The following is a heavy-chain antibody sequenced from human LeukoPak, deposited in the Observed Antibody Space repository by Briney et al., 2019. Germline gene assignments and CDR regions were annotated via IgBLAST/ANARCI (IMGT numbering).Heavy chain of an antibody. CDR2: MNPNSGNT. CDR1: GYTFTSYD. D-gene: IGHD3-10*01. Sequence: AASVKVSCKASGYTFTSYDINWVRQATGQGLEWMGWMNPNSGNTGYAQKFQGRVTMTGNTSISTAYMELSSLRSEDTAVYYCARGSRGITMVRGVILYYYYGMDVWGQGTTVTVSS. CDR3: ARGSRGITMVRGVILYYYYGMDV. V-gene: IGHV1-8*01. J-gene: IGHJ6*02.